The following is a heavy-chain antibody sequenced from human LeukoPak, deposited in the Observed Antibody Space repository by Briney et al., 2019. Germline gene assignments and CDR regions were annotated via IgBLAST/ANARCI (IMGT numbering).Heavy chain of an antibody. Sequence: GGSLRLSCAASGFTFSNYAMSWVRQAPGKGLEWVSSVSGGGGSTYYAHSVKGRFTISRDNSSNILYLQMNNLRPGDRAVYHCVKDRAYSTNRDSGDCWGQGTLVTVSS. CDR2: VSGGGGST. D-gene: IGHD2-2*01. V-gene: IGHV3-23*01. CDR3: VKDRAYSTNRDSGDC. J-gene: IGHJ4*02. CDR1: GFTFSNYA.